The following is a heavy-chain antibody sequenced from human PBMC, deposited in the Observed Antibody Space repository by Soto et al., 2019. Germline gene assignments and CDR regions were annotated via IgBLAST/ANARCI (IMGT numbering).Heavy chain of an antibody. V-gene: IGHV6-1*01. CDR2: TYYRSKWYN. CDR1: GDSVSSNSAA. CDR3: ARGTGGEFGGEDAFDI. D-gene: IGHD2-8*02. J-gene: IGHJ3*02. Sequence: PSQTLSLTCAISGDSVSSNSAAWNWIRQSPSRGLEWLGRTYYRSKWYNDYAVSVKSQITINPDTSKSQFSLQLNSVTPEDTAVYYCARGTGGEFGGEDAFDIWGQGTMVTVSS.